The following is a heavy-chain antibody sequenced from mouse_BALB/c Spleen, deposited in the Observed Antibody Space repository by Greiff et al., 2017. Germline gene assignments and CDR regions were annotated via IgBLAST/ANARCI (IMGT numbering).Heavy chain of an antibody. Sequence: QVQLQQSAAELARPGASVKMSCKASGYTFTSYTMHWVKQRPGQGLEWIGYINPSSGYTEYNQKFKDKTTLTADKSSSTAYMQLSSLTSEDSAVYYCARPITLYGSSSWFTYWGQGTLVTVSA. D-gene: IGHD1-1*01. CDR2: INPSSGYT. CDR3: ARPITLYGSSSWFTY. V-gene: IGHV1-4*02. CDR1: GYTFTSYT. J-gene: IGHJ3*01.